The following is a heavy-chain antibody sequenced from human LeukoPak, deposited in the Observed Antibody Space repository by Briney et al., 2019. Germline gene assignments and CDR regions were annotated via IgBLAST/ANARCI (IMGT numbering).Heavy chain of an antibody. CDR3: KSSGSFDY. V-gene: IGHV4-34*01. CDR1: GVPFSGYY. J-gene: IGHJ4*02. CDR2: INHSGST. Sequence: SETLSLTCAVYGVPFSGYYWSWIRQPPGKGLEWIGEINHSGSTNYNPSLKSRVTISVDTSKNQFSLKLSSVTAADTAVYYCKSSGSFDYWGQGTLVTVSS. D-gene: IGHD2-15*01.